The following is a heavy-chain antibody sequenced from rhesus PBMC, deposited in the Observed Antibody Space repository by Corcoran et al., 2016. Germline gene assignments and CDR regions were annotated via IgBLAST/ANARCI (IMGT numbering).Heavy chain of an antibody. CDR1: GGSISDDYY. V-gene: IGHV4-106*01. Sequence: QVQLQESGPGLVKPSETLSLTCAVSGGSISDDYYWSWIRQPPGKGLEWIGYIYGSGGGTNYNPSLKNRVTISIDTSKNPFSLKLSSVPAADTAVYYCARDGYGYYFDYWGQGVLVTVSS. CDR3: ARDGYGYYFDY. CDR2: IYGSGGGT. J-gene: IGHJ4*01. D-gene: IGHD3-9*01.